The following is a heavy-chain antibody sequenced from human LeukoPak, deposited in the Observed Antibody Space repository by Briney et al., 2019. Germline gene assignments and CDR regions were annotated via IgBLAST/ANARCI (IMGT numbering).Heavy chain of an antibody. Sequence: SETLSVTCAVSGYSISSGYYWGWIRQPPGKGLEWIGSIYHSGSTYYNPSLKSRATISVDTSKNQFSLKLSSVTAADTAVYYCAKGVDTAMADYFDYWGQGTLVTVSS. CDR3: AKGVDTAMADYFDY. J-gene: IGHJ4*02. CDR2: IYHSGST. V-gene: IGHV4-38-2*01. D-gene: IGHD5-18*01. CDR1: GYSISSGYY.